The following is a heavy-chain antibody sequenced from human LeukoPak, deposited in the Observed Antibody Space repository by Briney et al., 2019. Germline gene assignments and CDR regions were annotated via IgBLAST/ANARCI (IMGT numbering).Heavy chain of an antibody. Sequence: GGSLRLSCAASGFTVSSDYMSWVRQPPGQGLEWVSIIYSGGNTYYTDSVKGRFTISRDNSKNTMSLQMNSLRAEDTAVYYCVSHSDTLTSYSFDYWGQGSLVTVSS. J-gene: IGHJ4*02. V-gene: IGHV3-53*01. CDR2: IYSGGNT. CDR1: GFTVSSDY. D-gene: IGHD3-9*01. CDR3: VSHSDTLTSYSFDY.